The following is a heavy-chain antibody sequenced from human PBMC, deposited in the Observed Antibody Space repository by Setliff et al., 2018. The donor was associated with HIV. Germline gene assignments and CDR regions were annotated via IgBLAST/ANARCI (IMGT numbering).Heavy chain of an antibody. CDR3: AREPAGSGSGSFGF. CDR2: IIPIFGTA. Sequence: GASVKVSCKASGGTFSSYAISWVRQAPGQGLEWMGGIIPIFGTANYAQNFQGRVTITRDTSANTANMELSSLRSEDTAVYYCAREPAGSGSGSFGFWGQGTLVTVSS. CDR1: GGTFSSYA. D-gene: IGHD3-10*01. V-gene: IGHV1-69*05. J-gene: IGHJ4*02.